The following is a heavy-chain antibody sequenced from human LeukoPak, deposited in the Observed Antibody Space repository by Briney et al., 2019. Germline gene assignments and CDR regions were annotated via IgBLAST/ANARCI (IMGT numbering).Heavy chain of an antibody. Sequence: SQTLSLTCTVSGDSMNSGGHYWTWIRQHPGKGLEWIGHIHYGGFTDYNPSLKTRCVISVDPSKTVFSLDLPSVTAADTAVYFCARSWVETSLFDFWGQGVQVIVSS. J-gene: IGHJ4*02. CDR1: GDSMNSGGHY. CDR2: IHYGGFT. V-gene: IGHV4-31*03. D-gene: IGHD2-21*02. CDR3: ARSWVETSLFDF.